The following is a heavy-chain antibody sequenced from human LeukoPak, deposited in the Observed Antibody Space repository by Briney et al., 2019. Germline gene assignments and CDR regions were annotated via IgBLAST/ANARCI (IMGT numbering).Heavy chain of an antibody. J-gene: IGHJ3*02. V-gene: IGHV4-39*01. CDR2: IYYSGST. Sequence: SETLSLTCTVSGGSISSSSYYWGWIRQPPGKGLEWIGSIYYSGSTYYNPSLKSRVTISVDTSKNQFSLKLSSVTAADTAVYYCARWRLYSSSWFNDAFDIWGQGTMVTVSS. CDR3: ARWRLYSSSWFNDAFDI. CDR1: GGSISSSSYY. D-gene: IGHD6-13*01.